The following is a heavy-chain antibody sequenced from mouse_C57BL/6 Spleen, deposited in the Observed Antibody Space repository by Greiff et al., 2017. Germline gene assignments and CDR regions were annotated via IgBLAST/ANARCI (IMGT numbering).Heavy chain of an antibody. J-gene: IGHJ1*03. CDR2: FYPGSGSI. CDR1: GYTFTEYT. Sequence: QVQLKQSGAELVKPGASVKLSCKASGYTFTEYTIHWVKQRSGQGLEWIGWFYPGSGSIKYNEKFKDKATLTADKSSSTVYMELSRLTSEDSAVYFCARHEDRGQDYDGYFYWYFDVWGTGTTVTVSS. D-gene: IGHD2-3*01. CDR3: ARHEDRGQDYDGYFYWYFDV. V-gene: IGHV1-62-2*01.